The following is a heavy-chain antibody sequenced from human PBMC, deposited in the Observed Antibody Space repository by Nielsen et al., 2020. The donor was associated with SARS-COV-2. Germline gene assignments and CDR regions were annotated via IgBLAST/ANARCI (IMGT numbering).Heavy chain of an antibody. CDR1: GVSLSDFY. Sequence: SEILSLTCAVYGVSLSDFYFWSWIRQPPGKGLEWIGEINHSGSTSYSPSLKSRVTISVDTSKNQFSLTQTSVTAADTAVYYCARGYGSGRFDPWGQGTLVIVSS. CDR2: INHSGST. CDR3: ARGYGSGRFDP. J-gene: IGHJ5*02. D-gene: IGHD3-10*01. V-gene: IGHV4-34*01.